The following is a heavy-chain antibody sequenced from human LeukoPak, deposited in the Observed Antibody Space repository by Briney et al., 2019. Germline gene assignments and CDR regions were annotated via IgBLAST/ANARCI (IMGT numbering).Heavy chain of an antibody. J-gene: IGHJ4*02. CDR1: GFTFSTYT. CDR2: ISSGSSPI. Sequence: GGSLRLSCAASGFTFSTYTMNWVRQAPGKGLEWLSYISSGSSPIYYADSVKGRFTISRDNAKNSLYLQMNSLRDGDTAIYYCARGGFYDSSGFYGLEYWGQGTLVTVSS. D-gene: IGHD3-22*01. V-gene: IGHV3-48*02. CDR3: ARGGFYDSSGFYGLEY.